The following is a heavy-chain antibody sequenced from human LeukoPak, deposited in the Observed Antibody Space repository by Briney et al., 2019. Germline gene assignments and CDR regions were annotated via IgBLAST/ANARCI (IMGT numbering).Heavy chain of an antibody. V-gene: IGHV3-53*01. CDR1: GFTVSSNY. CDR2: IYSGGST. J-gene: IGHJ4*02. Sequence: GGSLRLSCAASGFTVSSNYMSWVRQAPGKGLEWVSVIYSGGSTYYADSVKGRFTISRDNSKNTLYLQMNSLRAEDTAVYYCARVYPEYYYDSSGYSYYFDYWGQGTLVTVSS. CDR3: ARVYPEYYYDSSGYSYYFDY. D-gene: IGHD3-22*01.